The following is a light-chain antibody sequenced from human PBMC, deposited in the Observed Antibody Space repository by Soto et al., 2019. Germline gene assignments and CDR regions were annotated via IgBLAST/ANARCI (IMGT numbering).Light chain of an antibody. Sequence: EILMTQSPATLSVSPGDRATLSCRASQSVSNNLAWYQQSPGQAPRLLIYGASTRATGIPARFSGSGSATEFTLTISSLQSEDFAVYCCQQYNDWPPWTFGQGTKVDIK. J-gene: IGKJ1*01. CDR2: GAS. CDR3: QQYNDWPPWT. CDR1: QSVSNN. V-gene: IGKV3-15*01.